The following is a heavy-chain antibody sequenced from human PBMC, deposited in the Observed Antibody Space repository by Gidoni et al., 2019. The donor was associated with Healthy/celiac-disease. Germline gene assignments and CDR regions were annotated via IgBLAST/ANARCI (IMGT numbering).Heavy chain of an antibody. V-gene: IGHV4-59*01. J-gene: IGHJ4*02. D-gene: IGHD6-13*01. CDR1: GGSISSYY. Sequence: QVQLQESGPGLVKPSETLSLTCTVAGGSISSYYWSWIRQPPGKGLEWIGYIYYSGSTNYNPSLKSRVTISVDTSKNQFSLKLSSVTAADTAVYYCARRPAGSSSWYYFDYWGQGTLVTVSS. CDR3: ARRPAGSSSWYYFDY. CDR2: IYYSGST.